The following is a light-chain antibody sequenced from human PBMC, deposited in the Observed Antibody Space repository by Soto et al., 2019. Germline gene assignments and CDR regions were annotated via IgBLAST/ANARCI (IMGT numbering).Light chain of an antibody. J-gene: IGKJ1*01. CDR2: DAS. Sequence: ILMTQSPATLSVSPGERATLSCRASQSVSNNLAWYQQKPGQAPRLLIYDASTRATGIPARFSGSGSGTEFTLTLPGLQSEDFAVYYCQQYNNWPPWTFGQGTKVEIK. CDR1: QSVSNN. V-gene: IGKV3-15*01. CDR3: QQYNNWPPWT.